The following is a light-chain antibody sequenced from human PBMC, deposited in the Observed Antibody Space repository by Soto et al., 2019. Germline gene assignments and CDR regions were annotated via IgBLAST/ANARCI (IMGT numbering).Light chain of an antibody. CDR1: SSNIGRNT. CDR3: AVWDDSLNGVL. V-gene: IGLV1-44*01. Sequence: QLVLTQPPSASGTPGQRVTISCSGSSSNIGRNTVNWYQHLPGTAPKVLIYSNNERPSGVPLRFSGSKTGTSASLAISGLQSEDEADYYCAVWDDSLNGVLFGGGTKLTVL. CDR2: SNN. J-gene: IGLJ2*01.